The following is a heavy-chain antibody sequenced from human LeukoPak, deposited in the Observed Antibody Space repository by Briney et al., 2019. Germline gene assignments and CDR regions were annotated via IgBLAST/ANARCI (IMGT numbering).Heavy chain of an antibody. D-gene: IGHD6-6*01. V-gene: IGHV4-4*07. CDR2: IYTSGST. CDR1: GGSISSYY. J-gene: IGHJ6*03. Sequence: PSETLSLTCTVSGGSISSYYWSWIRQPAGKGLEWIGRIYTSGSTNYNPSLKSRVTMSVDTSKNQFSLKLSSVTAADTAVYYCARGWTHPKYSSSSFSYYYMDVWGKGTTVTVSS. CDR3: ARGWTHPKYSSSSFSYYYMDV.